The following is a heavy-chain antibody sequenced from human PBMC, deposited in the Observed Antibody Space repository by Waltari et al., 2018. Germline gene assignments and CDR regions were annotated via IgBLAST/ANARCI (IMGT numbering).Heavy chain of an antibody. CDR1: GGSFSGYY. J-gene: IGHJ2*01. CDR2: INHSGST. V-gene: IGHV4-34*01. Sequence: QVQLQQWGAGLLKPSETLSLTCAVYGGSFSGYYWSWIRQPPGKGLEWIGEINHSGSTNYNPSLNSRVTISVDTSKNQFSLKLSSVTAADTAVYYCARGGGYDYVWGSYGSYWYFDLWGRGTLVTVSS. CDR3: ARGGGYDYVWGSYGSYWYFDL. D-gene: IGHD3-16*01.